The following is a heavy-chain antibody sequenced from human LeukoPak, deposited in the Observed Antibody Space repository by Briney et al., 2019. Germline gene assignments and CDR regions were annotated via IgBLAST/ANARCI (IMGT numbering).Heavy chain of an antibody. CDR2: IYYSGST. V-gene: IGHV4-59*01. Sequence: SETLSLTCTVSGASISSYYWSWIRQPPGKGLEWIGYIYYSGSTNYNPSLKSRVTISVDTSKNQFSLKLSSVTAADTAVYYCARSGIVGATIFDYWGQGTLVTVSS. D-gene: IGHD1-26*01. J-gene: IGHJ4*02. CDR3: ARSGIVGATIFDY. CDR1: GASISSYY.